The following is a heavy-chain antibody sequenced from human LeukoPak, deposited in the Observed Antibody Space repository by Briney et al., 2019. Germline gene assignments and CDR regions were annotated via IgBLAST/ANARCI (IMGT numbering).Heavy chain of an antibody. D-gene: IGHD5-12*01. CDR3: ATSTVDIVATIGCFDY. Sequence: PGGSLRLSCAASGFTFSSYAMNWVRQAPGKGLEWVSAISGSGGSTYYADSVKGRFTISRDNSKNTLYLQMNSLRAEDTAVYYCATSTVDIVATIGCFDYWGQGTLVTVSS. J-gene: IGHJ4*02. V-gene: IGHV3-23*01. CDR1: GFTFSSYA. CDR2: ISGSGGST.